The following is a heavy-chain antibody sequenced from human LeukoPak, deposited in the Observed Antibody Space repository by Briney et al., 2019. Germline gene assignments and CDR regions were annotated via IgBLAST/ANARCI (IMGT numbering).Heavy chain of an antibody. J-gene: IGHJ6*03. CDR3: YSSSRIYYYYYYMDV. Sequence: GGSLRLSCAASGFTLSSYNMNWVRQAPGKGLEWVSFISTSSSYIYYADSVKGRFIISRDNARKSLYLQMNSLRAEDTAVYYCYSSSRIYYYYYYMDVWGKGTTVTVSS. D-gene: IGHD6-13*01. CDR2: ISTSSSYI. V-gene: IGHV3-21*04. CDR1: GFTLSSYN.